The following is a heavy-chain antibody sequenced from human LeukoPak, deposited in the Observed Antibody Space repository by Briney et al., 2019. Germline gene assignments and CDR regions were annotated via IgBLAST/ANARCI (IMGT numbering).Heavy chain of an antibody. D-gene: IGHD1-26*01. CDR3: ARAKKRRELLSLDY. CDR2: INHSGSP. Sequence: SETLSLTCAVYGGSFSGYYWSWIRQPPGKGLEWIGEINHSGSPNYNPSLKSRVTISVDTSKNQFSLKLSSVTAADTAVYYCARAKKRRELLSLDYWGQGTLVTVSS. V-gene: IGHV4-34*01. J-gene: IGHJ4*02. CDR1: GGSFSGYY.